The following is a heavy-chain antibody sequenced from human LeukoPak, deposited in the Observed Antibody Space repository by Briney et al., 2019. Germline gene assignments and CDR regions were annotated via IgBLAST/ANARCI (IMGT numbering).Heavy chain of an antibody. CDR1: GYSFPNFR. D-gene: IGHD5-12*01. V-gene: IGHV5-10-1*01. CDR2: IDPSDSYT. Sequence: GESPKTPCKGSGYSFPNFRIGWVRPIPGEGPGWIGTIDPSDSYTNYSPSFQGHVPISADKSISTAYLQWSSLKASDTGMYYCARGGKSAYGWFDPWGQGALVTVSS. J-gene: IGHJ5*02. CDR3: ARGGKSAYGWFDP.